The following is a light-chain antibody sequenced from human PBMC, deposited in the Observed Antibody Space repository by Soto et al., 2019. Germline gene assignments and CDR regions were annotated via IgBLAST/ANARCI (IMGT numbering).Light chain of an antibody. CDR2: GAS. Sequence: EIVMTQPPATLSVSPGEGATLSCRASQSVSSNLAWYQQKPGQAPRLLIYGASTRATGIPARFSGSGSGTEFTLTISSLQSEDFAVYYCQQYNNWPRTFGQGTKVDI. V-gene: IGKV3-15*01. CDR1: QSVSSN. J-gene: IGKJ1*01. CDR3: QQYNNWPRT.